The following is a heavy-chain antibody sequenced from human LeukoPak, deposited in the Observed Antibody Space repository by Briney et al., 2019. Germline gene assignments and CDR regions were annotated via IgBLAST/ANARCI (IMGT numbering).Heavy chain of an antibody. CDR1: GFSFSDSY. Sequence: PGGSLRLSCVVSGFSFSDSYMTWIRQTPGKGLEWLAYISGSGSDIYYADSVKGRFTISRDNAKNSLYLQMHSLRPEDTALYYCARDGGWYKRGLDYYYYYMDVWGKGTSVTVSS. CDR2: ISGSGSDI. J-gene: IGHJ6*03. D-gene: IGHD6-19*01. CDR3: ARDGGWYKRGLDYYYYYMDV. V-gene: IGHV3-11*01.